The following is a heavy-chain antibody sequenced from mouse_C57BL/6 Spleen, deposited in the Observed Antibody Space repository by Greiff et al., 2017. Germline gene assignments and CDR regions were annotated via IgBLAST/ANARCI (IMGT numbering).Heavy chain of an antibody. V-gene: IGHV1-80*01. J-gene: IGHJ2*01. CDR1: GYAFSSYW. CDR3: ARDGNYVLFDY. Sequence: VQLQQSGAELVKPGASVKISCKASGYAFSSYWMNWVKQRPGKGLEWIGQINTGDGDTNYNGKFKGKATLTADNSSSTAYMRLSSLTSEDYAVYFCARDGNYVLFDYWGQGTTLTVSS. D-gene: IGHD2-1*01. CDR2: INTGDGDT.